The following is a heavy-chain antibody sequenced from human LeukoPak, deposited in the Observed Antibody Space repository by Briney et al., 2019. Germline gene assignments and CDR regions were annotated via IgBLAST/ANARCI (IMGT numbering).Heavy chain of an antibody. D-gene: IGHD2-2*01. J-gene: IGHJ2*01. V-gene: IGHV4-4*07. CDR2: IFSSGST. CDR1: GDSISSYS. CDR3: ARGQKSAALPYWYFDL. Sequence: SETLSLTCTVSGDSISSYSWTWIRQPAGKGLEWIGRIFSSGSTNYNPSLKSRVTVSVDTSKNQFSLKLTSVTAADTAVYYCARGQKSAALPYWYFDLWGRGTLVTVSS.